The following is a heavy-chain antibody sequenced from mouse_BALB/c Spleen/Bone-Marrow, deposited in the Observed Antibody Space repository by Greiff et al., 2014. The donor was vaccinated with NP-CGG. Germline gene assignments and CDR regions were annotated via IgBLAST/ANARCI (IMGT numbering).Heavy chain of an antibody. CDR1: GFNIKDTY. D-gene: IGHD2-4*01. CDR2: IDPANGNT. Sequence: VQLQQSGAELVKPGASVKLSCTASGFNIKDTYMHWVKQRPDQGLEWIGRIDPANGNTKYDPKFQGKATITADTSSNTAYLQLSSLTSEDTAVYYCARYDYGVYFDYWGQGTTLTVSS. CDR3: ARYDYGVYFDY. V-gene: IGHV14-3*02. J-gene: IGHJ2*01.